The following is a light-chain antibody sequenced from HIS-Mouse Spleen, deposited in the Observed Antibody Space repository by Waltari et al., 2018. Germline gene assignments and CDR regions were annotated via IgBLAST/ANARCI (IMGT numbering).Light chain of an antibody. CDR3: LLSYSGAWV. V-gene: IGLV7-46*01. CDR1: TGAVTSGHY. J-gene: IGLJ3*02. CDR2: DTS. Sequence: QAVVTQEPSLTVSPGGTVTLTCGSSTGAVTSGHYPYWFQQKPGQAPRTLSYDTSNNPPWTPARFSGSLLGGKAALTLSGAQPEDEAEYYCLLSYSGAWVFGGGTKLTVL.